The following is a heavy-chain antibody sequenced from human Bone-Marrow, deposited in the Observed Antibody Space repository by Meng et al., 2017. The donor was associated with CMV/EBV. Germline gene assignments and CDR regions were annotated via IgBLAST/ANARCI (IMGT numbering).Heavy chain of an antibody. CDR3: AADSPYGGTNSGYYYYGMDV. CDR2: IVVGSGNT. J-gene: IGHJ6*02. Sequence: SVKVSCKASGFTFTSSAVQWVRQARGQRLEWIGWIVVGSGNTNYAQKFQERVTITRDMSTSTAYMELSSLRSEDTAVYYCAADSPYGGTNSGYYYYGMDVWGQGITVTVSS. V-gene: IGHV1-58*01. D-gene: IGHD4-23*01. CDR1: GFTFTSSA.